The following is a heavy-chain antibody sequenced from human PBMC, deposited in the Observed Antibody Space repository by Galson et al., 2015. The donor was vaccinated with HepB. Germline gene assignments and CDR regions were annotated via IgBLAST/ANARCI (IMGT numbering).Heavy chain of an antibody. Sequence: SLRLSCAASGFTFSSYWMNWVRQVPGKGLVWVSRIKSDGSNTNYAESVKGRFTISRDNAKSTLYLQMNSLRVEDTAVYYCARGGIPGNSWLTDYHYMDVWGKGSTVTVSS. J-gene: IGHJ6*03. D-gene: IGHD2-2*01. CDR3: ARGGIPGNSWLTDYHYMDV. CDR1: GFTFSSYW. CDR2: IKSDGSNT. V-gene: IGHV3-74*01.